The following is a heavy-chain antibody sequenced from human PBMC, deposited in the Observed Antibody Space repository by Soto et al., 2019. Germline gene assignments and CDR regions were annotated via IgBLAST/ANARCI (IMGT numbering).Heavy chain of an antibody. D-gene: IGHD6-6*01. Sequence: QVQLVQSGAEVKNPGASVKVSCKASGYSFTTYYIHWVRQAPGQGLEWMGFIHPETGRTKYAQKFQGRVTMTRDTSIKTAYMELNRLTSDDAAMYYCASVEGSASSAGDWGQGTLVTVS. CDR3: ASVEGSASSAGD. CDR1: GYSFTTYY. V-gene: IGHV1-2*02. CDR2: IHPETGRT. J-gene: IGHJ4*02.